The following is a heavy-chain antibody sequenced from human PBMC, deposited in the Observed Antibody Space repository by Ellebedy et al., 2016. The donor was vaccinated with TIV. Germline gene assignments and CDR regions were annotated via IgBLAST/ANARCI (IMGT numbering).Heavy chain of an antibody. V-gene: IGHV3-48*04. CDR1: GFTFSGYS. D-gene: IGHD3-16*01. Sequence: PGGSLRLSCAASGFTFSGYSMYWVRQAPGRGLEWLSYIIDDGSTIYYADSVKGRFSISRDNAKNSLYLQMNSLRVEDTAVYYCARDLGRRYFDFWGQGTLVTVSS. J-gene: IGHJ4*02. CDR2: IIDDGSTI. CDR3: ARDLGRRYFDF.